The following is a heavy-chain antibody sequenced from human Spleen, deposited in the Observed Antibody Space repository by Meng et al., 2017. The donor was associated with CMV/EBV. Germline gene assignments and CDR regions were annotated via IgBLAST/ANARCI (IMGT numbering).Heavy chain of an antibody. CDR2: IHHSGST. D-gene: IGHD3/OR15-3a*01. CDR1: SISSINW. J-gene: IGHJ4*02. Sequence: SISSINWWSWVRQPAGKGLEWIGEIHHSGSTNFNPSLKSRVTISVDKSKNQFSLRLSSVTAADTAVYFCARDHDNVWTGYSQRYFEHWGQGTLVTVSS. V-gene: IGHV4-4*01. CDR3: ARDHDNVWTGYSQRYFEH.